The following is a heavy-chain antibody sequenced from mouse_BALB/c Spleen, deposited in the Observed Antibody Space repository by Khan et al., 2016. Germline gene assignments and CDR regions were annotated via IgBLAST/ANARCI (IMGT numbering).Heavy chain of an antibody. CDR3: ARYCGYEFAY. Sequence: QVQLKESGAELVRPGSSVKISCKASGYAFSSYWMNWVKQRPGQGLEWIGQIYPGDGDTNYNGKFKGKATLTAVTSYCKAYMQHSSRTSEDSAVYFCARYCGYEFAYWGTGTLVTVCA. CDR1: GYAFSSYW. V-gene: IGHV1-80*01. CDR2: IYPGDGDT. D-gene: IGHD2-14*01. J-gene: IGHJ3*01.